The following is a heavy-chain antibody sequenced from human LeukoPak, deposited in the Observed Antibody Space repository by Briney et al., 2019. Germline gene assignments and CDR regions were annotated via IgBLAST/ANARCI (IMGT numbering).Heavy chain of an antibody. J-gene: IGHJ6*02. CDR2: IWYDGSNK. V-gene: IGHV3-33*01. D-gene: IGHD3-22*01. CDR3: ARPYHYDSSGYSPYGMDV. CDR1: GFTFRSYG. Sequence: PGRSLRLSCAASGFTFRSYGMYWVHQAPGKGLEWVAVIWYDGSNKYYADSVKGRFTISRDNSKNTLFLQMNSLRAEDTAVYYCARPYHYDSSGYSPYGMDVWGQGTTVTVSS.